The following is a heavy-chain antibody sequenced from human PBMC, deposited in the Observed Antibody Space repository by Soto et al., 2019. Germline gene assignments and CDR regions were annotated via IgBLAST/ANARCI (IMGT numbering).Heavy chain of an antibody. D-gene: IGHD6-19*01. CDR1: GGSISSYY. V-gene: IGHV4-59*01. CDR2: IYYSGST. Sequence: SETLSLTRTVSGGSISSYYWSWIRQPPGKGLEWIGYIYYSGSTNYNPSLKSRVTISVDTSKNQFSLKLSSVTAADTAVYYCARNGIAVDWFDPWGQGTLVTVSS. CDR3: ARNGIAVDWFDP. J-gene: IGHJ5*02.